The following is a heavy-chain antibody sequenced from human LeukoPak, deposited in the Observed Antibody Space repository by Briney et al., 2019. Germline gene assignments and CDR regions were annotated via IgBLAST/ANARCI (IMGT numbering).Heavy chain of an antibody. D-gene: IGHD6-6*01. V-gene: IGHV4-39*01. CDR1: GGSISSSSYY. J-gene: IGHJ4*02. CDR2: IYYSGST. Sequence: SETLSLTCTVSGGSISSSSYYWGWIRQPPGKGLEWIGSIYYSGSTYYNPSLKSRVTISVDTSKNQFSLKLSSVTAADTAVYYCASISGDYQPAYSSSSGHGYWGQGTLVTVSS. CDR3: ASISGDYQPAYSSSSGHGY.